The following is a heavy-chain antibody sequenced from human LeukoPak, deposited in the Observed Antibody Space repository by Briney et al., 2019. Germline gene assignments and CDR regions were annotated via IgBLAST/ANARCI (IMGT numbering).Heavy chain of an antibody. V-gene: IGHV6-1*01. Sequence: SQTLSLTCAISGDSVSSNSAAWNWLRQSPSRGLEWLGRTYYRSKLYNDYAVSVKSLITINPDTSKNQFSLQLNSVTPEDTAVYYCARDGYSGETSVPDNWFDPWGQGTLVTVSS. CDR2: TYYRSKLYN. CDR1: GDSVSSNSAA. CDR3: ARDGYSGETSVPDNWFDP. D-gene: IGHD5-12*01. J-gene: IGHJ5*02.